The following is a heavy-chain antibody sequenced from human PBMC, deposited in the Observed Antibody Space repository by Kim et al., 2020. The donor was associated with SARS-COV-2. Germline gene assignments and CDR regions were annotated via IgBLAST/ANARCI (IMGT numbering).Heavy chain of an antibody. V-gene: IGHV3-73*01. D-gene: IGHD3-10*01. Sequence: ASVRGRVTISRDDSKNTAYLQMNSLKTEDTAVYYCTRHSRYYGSGSSFDPWGQGTLVTVSS. CDR3: TRHSRYYGSGSSFDP. J-gene: IGHJ5*02.